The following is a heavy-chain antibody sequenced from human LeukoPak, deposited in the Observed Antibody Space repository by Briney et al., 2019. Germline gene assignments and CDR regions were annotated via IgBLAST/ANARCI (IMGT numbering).Heavy chain of an antibody. J-gene: IGHJ5*02. D-gene: IGHD1-26*01. V-gene: IGHV3-73*01. CDR3: TRDSGTYNWFDP. CDR2: IDKKDRGYATAT. Sequence: GGSLRLSCAASGFTFSGSAIHWVRQSSGKGLEWVGQIDKKDRGYATATAYAASVKGRFTISRDDSINTAYLQMKSLKTEDTALCYCTRDSGTYNWFDPWGQGTLVTVSS. CDR1: GFTFSGSA.